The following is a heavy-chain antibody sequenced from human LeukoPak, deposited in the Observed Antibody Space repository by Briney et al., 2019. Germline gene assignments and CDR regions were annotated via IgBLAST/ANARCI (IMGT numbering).Heavy chain of an antibody. V-gene: IGHV3-48*03. J-gene: IGHJ6*02. CDR2: ISSSGSSI. D-gene: IGHD2-2*01. CDR3: ARDPRCSSMSCYRSSFYGMDV. Sequence: GGSLRLSCAASGFTFSSYEMNWVRQAPGKGLEWVSYISSSGSSIYYADSVKGRFTISRDNAKNSLYLQMNSLRAEDTAVYYCARDPRCSSMSCYRSSFYGMDVWGQGTTVTVSS. CDR1: GFTFSSYE.